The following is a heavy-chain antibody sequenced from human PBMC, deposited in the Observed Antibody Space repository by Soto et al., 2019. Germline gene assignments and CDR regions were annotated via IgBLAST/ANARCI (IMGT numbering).Heavy chain of an antibody. J-gene: IGHJ5*02. CDR1: GFTFSNYA. V-gene: IGHV3-23*01. CDR3: AKGTGIVVVPTAMS. CDR2: ISGSGCST. Sequence: EVQLLESGGDLVQPGGSLRLSCAASGFTFSNYAMSWVRQAPGKGLEWVSGISGSGCSTYYADSVKGRFTISRDNSKNTLYLQMNSLRAEDTAVYYCAKGTGIVVVPTAMSWGQGTLVTVSS. D-gene: IGHD2-2*01.